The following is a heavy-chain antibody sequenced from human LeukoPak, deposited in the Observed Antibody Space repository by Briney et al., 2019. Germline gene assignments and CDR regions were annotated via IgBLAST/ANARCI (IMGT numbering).Heavy chain of an antibody. V-gene: IGHV3-11*04. CDR3: ARDLSGTMVRGFFDY. CDR1: GFTFSDYY. J-gene: IGHJ4*02. D-gene: IGHD3-10*01. Sequence: GGPLRLSCAASGFTFSDYYMSWIRQAPGKGLEWVSYISSSGSTIYYADSVKGRFTISRDNAKNSLYLQMNSLRAEDTAVYYCARDLSGTMVRGFFDYWGQGTLVTVSS. CDR2: ISSSGSTI.